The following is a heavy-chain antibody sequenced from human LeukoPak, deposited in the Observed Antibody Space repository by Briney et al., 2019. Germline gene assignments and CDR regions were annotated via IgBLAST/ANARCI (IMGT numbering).Heavy chain of an antibody. D-gene: IGHD2-2*01. V-gene: IGHV1-24*01. CDR3: TKGKIYCPPTSCSDDS. J-gene: IGHJ4*02. CDR2: FHPEDGET. CDR1: GDTLTALS. Sequence: ASVKVSCMVSGDTLTALSMHWVRQAPGKGLEWMGGFHPEDGETIYAQKFQGRVTMTEDTSTDAAYMELRSLRSDDTAVYYCTKGKIYCPPTSCSDDSWGQGTLVTVSS.